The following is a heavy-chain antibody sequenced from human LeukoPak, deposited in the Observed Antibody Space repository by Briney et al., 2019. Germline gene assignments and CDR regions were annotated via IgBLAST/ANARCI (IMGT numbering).Heavy chain of an antibody. CDR3: ARHSTSWYVDS. V-gene: IGHV4-59*08. CDR1: GGSISSYY. CDR2: ISDSGST. J-gene: IGHJ4*02. D-gene: IGHD6-13*01. Sequence: SETLSLTCTVSGGSISSYYWSWVRQFPGKGLEWIGYISDSGSTNYSPSLESRVTISVDTSKNKFFLILSSVTAADTAVYYCARHSTSWYVDSWGQGTLVTVSS.